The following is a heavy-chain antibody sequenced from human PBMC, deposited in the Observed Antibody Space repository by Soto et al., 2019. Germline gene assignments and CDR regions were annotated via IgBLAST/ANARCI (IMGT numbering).Heavy chain of an antibody. CDR3: AGLGIAARPSYYYGMDV. Sequence: PSETLSLTCAVYGGSFSGYYWSWIRQPPGKGLEWIGEINNSGSTNYNPSLKSRVTISVDTSKNQFSLKLSSVTAADTAVYYCAGLGIAARPSYYYGMDVWGQGTTVTVS. D-gene: IGHD6-6*01. CDR1: GGSFSGYY. CDR2: INNSGST. V-gene: IGHV4-34*01. J-gene: IGHJ6*02.